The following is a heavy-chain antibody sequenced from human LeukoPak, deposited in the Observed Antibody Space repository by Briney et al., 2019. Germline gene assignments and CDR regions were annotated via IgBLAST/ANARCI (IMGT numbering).Heavy chain of an antibody. CDR1: GFTFSSYS. CDR2: ISSSSSYI. V-gene: IGHV3-21*01. J-gene: IGHJ3*02. Sequence: GGSLRLSCAASGFTFSSYSMNWVRQAPGKGLEWVSSISSSSSYIYYADSVKGRFTISRDNAKNSLYLQMNSLRAEDTAVYYCARSYAEADAFDIWGQGTMVTVCS. D-gene: IGHD1-26*01. CDR3: ARSYAEADAFDI.